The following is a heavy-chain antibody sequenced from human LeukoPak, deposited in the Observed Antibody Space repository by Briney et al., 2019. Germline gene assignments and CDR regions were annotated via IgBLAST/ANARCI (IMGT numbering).Heavy chain of an antibody. J-gene: IGHJ4*02. Sequence: QPGGSLRLSCAASGFTFSNYAMSWVRQAPGKGLEWVSSINGRGGSTYYADSVRGRFTISRDNAKNSLYLQMNSLRAEDTAVYYCARAVGRITEFAYWGQGTLVTVSS. CDR2: INGRGGST. CDR1: GFTFSNYA. V-gene: IGHV3-23*01. CDR3: ARAVGRITEFAY. D-gene: IGHD3-10*01.